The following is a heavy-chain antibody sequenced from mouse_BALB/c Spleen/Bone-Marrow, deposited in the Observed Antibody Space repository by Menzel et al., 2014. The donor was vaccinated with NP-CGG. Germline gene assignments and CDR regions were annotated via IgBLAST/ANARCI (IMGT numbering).Heavy chain of an antibody. J-gene: IGHJ3*01. CDR1: GFNIKDTY. CDR2: IDPANGNT. D-gene: IGHD1-1*01. Sequence: EVQLQQSGAELVKPGASVKLSCTASGFNIKDTYMHWVKQGPEQGLEWIGRIDPANGNTKYGPKFQGKATITADTSSNTAYLQLSSLTSEDTAVYYCANYYYGSSLFAYWGQGTLVTVSA. V-gene: IGHV14-3*02. CDR3: ANYYYGSSLFAY.